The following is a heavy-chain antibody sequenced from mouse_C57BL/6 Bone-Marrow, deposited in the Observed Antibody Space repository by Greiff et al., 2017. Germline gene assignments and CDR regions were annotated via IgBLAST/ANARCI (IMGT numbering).Heavy chain of an antibody. V-gene: IGHV1-80*01. D-gene: IGHD1-1*01. Sequence: VQLQQSGAELVKPGASVKISCKASGYAFSSYWMNWVQQSPGKGLEWIGQIYPGDGDTNYNGKFKGKATLTADKSSSTAYMQLSSLTSEDSAVYFCARKHYYYGSSSLYGYFDVWGTGTTVTVSS. CDR1: GYAFSSYW. CDR2: IYPGDGDT. J-gene: IGHJ1*03. CDR3: ARKHYYYGSSSLYGYFDV.